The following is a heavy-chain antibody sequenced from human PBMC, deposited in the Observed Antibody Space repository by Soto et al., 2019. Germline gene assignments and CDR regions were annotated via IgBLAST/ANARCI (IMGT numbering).Heavy chain of an antibody. CDR2: VIPIFGTA. D-gene: IGHD1-26*01. Sequence: PVKVSCKASGGTFSSYAISCVRQATGQGLEWMGGVIPIFGTANYAQKFQGRVTITADESTSTAYMELSSLRSEDTAVYYCPTDGTSGSYHPYFDYWGQGTLVTVSP. V-gene: IGHV1-69*01. J-gene: IGHJ4*02. CDR3: PTDGTSGSYHPYFDY. CDR1: GGTFSSYA.